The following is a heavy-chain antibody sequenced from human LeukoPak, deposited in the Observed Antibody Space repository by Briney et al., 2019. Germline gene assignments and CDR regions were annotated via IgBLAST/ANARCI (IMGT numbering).Heavy chain of an antibody. CDR3: AVKGSGYYYSFDY. CDR2: IIPIFGTA. V-gene: IGHV1-69*01. J-gene: IGHJ4*02. Sequence: GSSVKVSCKASGGTFSSYAISWVRQAPGQGLEWMGGIIPIFGTANYAQKFQGRVTITADESTSTAYMELSSLRSEDTAVYYCAVKGSGYYYSFDYWGQGTLVTVSS. CDR1: GGTFSSYA. D-gene: IGHD3-22*01.